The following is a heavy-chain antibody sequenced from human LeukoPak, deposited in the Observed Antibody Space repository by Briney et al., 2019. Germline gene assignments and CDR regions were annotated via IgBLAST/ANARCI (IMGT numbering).Heavy chain of an antibody. CDR2: ISGSGGST. D-gene: IGHD4-17*01. CDR3: ARGVTTDY. J-gene: IGHJ4*02. CDR1: GFTFSSYG. V-gene: IGHV3-23*01. Sequence: PGGSLRLSCAASGFTFSSYGMSWVRQAPGKGLEWVSAISGSGGSTYYADSVKGRFTISRDNAKNSLYLQMNSLRAEDTAVYYCARGVTTDYWGQGGTLVTVSS.